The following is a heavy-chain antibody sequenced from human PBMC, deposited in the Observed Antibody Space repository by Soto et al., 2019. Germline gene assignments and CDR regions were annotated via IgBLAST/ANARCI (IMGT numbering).Heavy chain of an antibody. D-gene: IGHD3-3*01. CDR2: IYYSGST. Sequence: PSETLSLTCTVSGGSISSGDYYWSWIRQPPGKGLEWIGYIYYSGSTYYNPSLKSRVTISVDTSKNQFSLKLSSVTAADTAVYYCAREPVTIFGVVSPMDVWGQGTTVTVSS. J-gene: IGHJ6*02. V-gene: IGHV4-30-4*01. CDR1: GGSISSGDYY. CDR3: AREPVTIFGVVSPMDV.